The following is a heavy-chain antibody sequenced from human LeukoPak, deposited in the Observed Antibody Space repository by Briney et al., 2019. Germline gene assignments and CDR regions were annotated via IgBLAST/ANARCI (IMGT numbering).Heavy chain of an antibody. CDR1: GFTVSSNY. J-gene: IGHJ4*02. CDR3: ARDLGPHFFDY. V-gene: IGHV3-21*01. Sequence: PGGSLRLSCAASGFTVSSNYMSWVRQAPGQGLEWVSSISSSSTYIYYADSVKGRFTTSRDNAKNSLYLQTNSLRAEDTAVYYCARDLGPHFFDYWGQGTLVTVSS. CDR2: ISSSSTYI. D-gene: IGHD7-27*01.